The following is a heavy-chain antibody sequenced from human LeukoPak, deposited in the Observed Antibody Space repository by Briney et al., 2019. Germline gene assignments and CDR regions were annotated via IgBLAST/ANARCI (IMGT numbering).Heavy chain of an antibody. D-gene: IGHD3-16*01. Sequence: ASVKVSCKASGYTFTSYGISWVPQAPGQALEWMGWISAYNGNTNYAQKLQGRVTMTTDTSTSTAYMELRSLRSEDTAVYYCARDNDSRDPPHFDYWGQGTLVTVSS. CDR2: ISAYNGNT. V-gene: IGHV1-18*01. J-gene: IGHJ4*02. CDR1: GYTFTSYG. CDR3: ARDNDSRDPPHFDY.